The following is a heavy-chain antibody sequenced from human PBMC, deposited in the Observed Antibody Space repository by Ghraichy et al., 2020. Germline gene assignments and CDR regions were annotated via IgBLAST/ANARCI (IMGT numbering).Heavy chain of an antibody. J-gene: IGHJ3*02. CDR2: IYWDDDK. CDR3: AHLITDSSGAFDI. D-gene: IGHD3-22*01. Sequence: SGPTLVKPTQTLTLTCILNGFSLRTSGVGVTWIRQPPGKALEWLAVIYWDDDKRYSPSLESRLTITEDTSKNQVVFTMTNMDPVDTATYYCAHLITDSSGAFDIWGQGTMVTVSS. CDR1: GFSLRTSGVG. V-gene: IGHV2-5*02.